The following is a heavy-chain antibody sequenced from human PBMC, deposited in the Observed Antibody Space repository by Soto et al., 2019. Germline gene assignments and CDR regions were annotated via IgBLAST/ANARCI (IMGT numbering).Heavy chain of an antibody. V-gene: IGHV3-30*18. Sequence: QPGGSLRLSCAASGFTFSNFGIHWVRQAPGKGLEWVARASFDGSNEKFADSVKGRFNISRDSSTDTVFLHMNRLTIEDTAVYHCAKDARPSSWLTYFDHWGRGVLVTVSS. CDR3: AKDARPSSWLTYFDH. CDR2: ASFDGSNE. CDR1: GFTFSNFG. D-gene: IGHD5-12*01. J-gene: IGHJ4*02.